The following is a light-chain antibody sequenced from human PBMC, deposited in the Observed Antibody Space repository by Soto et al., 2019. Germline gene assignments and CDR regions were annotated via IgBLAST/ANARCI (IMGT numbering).Light chain of an antibody. CDR3: QQYNTWSPLT. J-gene: IGKJ4*01. V-gene: IGKV3-15*01. CDR1: QSVSNN. CDR2: GAS. Sequence: EIVMTQSPATLSVSPGERATLSCRASQSVSNNLAWYQQKPGQAPRLLIYGASTRATGIPARFSSRGSGTEFTLTISSLQSEDFAVYYCQQYNTWSPLTFGGGTKVEPK.